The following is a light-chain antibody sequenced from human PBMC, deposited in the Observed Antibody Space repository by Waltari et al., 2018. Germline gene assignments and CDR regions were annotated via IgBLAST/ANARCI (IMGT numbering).Light chain of an antibody. CDR2: ANT. J-gene: IGLJ3*02. Sequence: QSVLTQPPSVSGAPGQRVTISCTGSSPNIRAGYDVHWYQDLPGTAPKLLIYANTNRPSGVPDRFSGSKSGTSASLAITGLQAEDEADYYCLSYDSSLSGWVFGGGTKLTVL. CDR1: SPNIRAGYD. CDR3: LSYDSSLSGWV. V-gene: IGLV1-40*01.